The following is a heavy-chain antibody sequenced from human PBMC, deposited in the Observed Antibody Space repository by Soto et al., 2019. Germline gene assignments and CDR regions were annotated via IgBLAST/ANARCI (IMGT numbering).Heavy chain of an antibody. D-gene: IGHD2-21*01. V-gene: IGHV4-59*01. Sequence: QKPPGMGLEWIGYISYSGSTNYNPSLKSRVTISVDTSKNQFSLKLSSVTAADTAVYYGVRGVYCGGDCYHSGVNYWGQRTLVTISA. CDR3: VRGVYCGGDCYHSGVNY. J-gene: IGHJ4*02. CDR2: ISYSGST.